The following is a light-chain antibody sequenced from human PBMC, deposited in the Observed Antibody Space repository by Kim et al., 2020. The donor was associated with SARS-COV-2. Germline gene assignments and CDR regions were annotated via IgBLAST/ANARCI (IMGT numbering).Light chain of an antibody. V-gene: IGKV1-27*01. Sequence: ASVGDRVTITCRASQGIDNYLAWYQQRPGKVPQLLIYSASALQSGVPSRFSGSGSGTDFTLTISSLQPEDVATYYCQKYNSAPLTFGQGTKVDIK. CDR1: QGIDNY. CDR2: SAS. CDR3: QKYNSAPLT. J-gene: IGKJ1*01.